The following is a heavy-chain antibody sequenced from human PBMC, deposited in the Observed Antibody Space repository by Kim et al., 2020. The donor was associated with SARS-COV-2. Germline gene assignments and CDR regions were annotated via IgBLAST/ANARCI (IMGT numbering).Heavy chain of an antibody. CDR2: GGST. V-gene: IGHV3-23*01. J-gene: IGHJ4*02. CDR3: AKGGELFF. D-gene: IGHD3-10*01. Sequence: GGSTYYADSVKGRYTISRAHSKTTLYLQMNSLRAEDTAVYYCAKGGELFFWGQGTLVTVSS.